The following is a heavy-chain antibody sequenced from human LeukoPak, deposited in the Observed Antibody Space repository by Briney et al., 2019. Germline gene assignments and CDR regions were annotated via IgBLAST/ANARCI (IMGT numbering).Heavy chain of an antibody. CDR3: SRVAEAAAFDS. CDR1: GFTFSSYS. J-gene: IGHJ4*02. V-gene: IGHV3-21*06. Sequence: GGSLRLSCAASGFTFSSYSMNWVRQAPGKGLEWVSSISSSSSYIYYADSMRGRFTISRDNAKNSLYLQMNSLKPEDTAVHYCSRVAEAAAFDSWGQGTLVTVSS. D-gene: IGHD6-13*01. CDR2: ISSSSSYI.